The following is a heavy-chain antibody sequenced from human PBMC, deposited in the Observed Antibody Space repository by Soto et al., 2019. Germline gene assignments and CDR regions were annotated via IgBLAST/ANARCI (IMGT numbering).Heavy chain of an antibody. CDR3: ARDRSYDCWSGYHPTLDY. J-gene: IGHJ4*02. CDR2: ISYDGSNK. Sequence: QVQLVESGGGVVQPGRSLRLSCAASGFTFSSYAMHWVRQAPGKGLEWVAVISYDGSNKYYADSVKGRFTISRDNSKNTLYLQMNSLRAEDTAVYYCARDRSYDCWSGYHPTLDYWGQGTLVTVSS. D-gene: IGHD3-3*01. V-gene: IGHV3-30-3*01. CDR1: GFTFSSYA.